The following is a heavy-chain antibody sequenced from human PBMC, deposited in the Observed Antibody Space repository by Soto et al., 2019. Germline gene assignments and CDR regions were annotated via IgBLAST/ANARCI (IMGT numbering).Heavy chain of an antibody. D-gene: IGHD3-3*01. Sequence: SETLSLTCTVSGGSISSYYWSWIRQPPGKGLEWIGYIYYSGSTNYNPSLKSRVTISVDTSKNQFSLKLSSVTAADTAVYYCARGGFFYGMDVWGQGTTVTVSS. CDR2: IYYSGST. V-gene: IGHV4-59*01. CDR1: GGSISSYY. J-gene: IGHJ6*02. CDR3: ARGGFFYGMDV.